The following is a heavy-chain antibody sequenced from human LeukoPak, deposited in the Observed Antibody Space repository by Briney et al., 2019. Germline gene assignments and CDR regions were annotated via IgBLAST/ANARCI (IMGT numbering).Heavy chain of an antibody. Sequence: GMSLRLSCAASGFIFTTYGMHWVRQAPGKGLEWVAVISYGGHNKYYADSVKGRFTISRDNSKNTLYLQMNSLRAEDTAVYYCARERDVDTAMVTPFDYWGQGTLVTVSS. D-gene: IGHD5-18*01. V-gene: IGHV3-30*03. CDR1: GFIFTTYG. J-gene: IGHJ4*02. CDR3: ARERDVDTAMVTPFDY. CDR2: ISYGGHNK.